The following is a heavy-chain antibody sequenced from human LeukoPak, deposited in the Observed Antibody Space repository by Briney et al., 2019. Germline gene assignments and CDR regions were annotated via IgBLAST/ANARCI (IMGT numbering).Heavy chain of an antibody. CDR1: GLTFSSYA. V-gene: IGHV3-23*01. Sequence: GGSLRLSCAASGLTFSSYAMSWVRQAPGKGLEWVSAISGSGGSTYYADSVKGRFTISRDNSKNTLYLQMNSLRAEDTAVYYCAKDGLSFPGIAVAGVSFGGFDYWGQGTLVTVSS. J-gene: IGHJ4*02. CDR3: AKDGLSFPGIAVAGVSFGGFDY. D-gene: IGHD6-19*01. CDR2: ISGSGGST.